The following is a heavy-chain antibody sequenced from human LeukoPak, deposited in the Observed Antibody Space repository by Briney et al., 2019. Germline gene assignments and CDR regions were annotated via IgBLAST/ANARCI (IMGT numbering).Heavy chain of an antibody. CDR1: GFTFSDYY. D-gene: IGHD4-11*01. J-gene: IGHJ6*03. CDR2: ISSSGSTI. V-gene: IGHV3-11*04. CDR3: ARDRTTVTTEDYYYYMDV. Sequence: GGSLRLSCAASGFTFSDYYMSWIRQAPGKGLEWVSYISSSGSTIYYADSVKGRFTISRDNAKNSLYLQMNSLRAEDTAVYYCARDRTTVTTEDYYYYMDVWGKGTTVTVSS.